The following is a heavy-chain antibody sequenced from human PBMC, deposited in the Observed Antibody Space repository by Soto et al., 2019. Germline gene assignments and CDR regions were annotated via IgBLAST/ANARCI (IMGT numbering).Heavy chain of an antibody. J-gene: IGHJ4*02. V-gene: IGHV4-61*08. CDR3: ARDGSERPATY. CDR2: FYNGGTT. D-gene: IGHD3-10*01. Sequence: PSETLSLTCTVSGGSISSGDYYWSWIRQPPGKGLEWIGVFYNGGTTNYSPSLKSRVTISVDTSKNQFSLKLNSVTAADTAVYYCARDGSERPATYWGQGILVTVSS. CDR1: GGSISSGDYY.